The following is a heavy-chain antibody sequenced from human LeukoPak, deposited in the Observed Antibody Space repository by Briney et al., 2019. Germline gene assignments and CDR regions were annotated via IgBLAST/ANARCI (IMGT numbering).Heavy chain of an antibody. J-gene: IGHJ3*01. Sequence: SETLSLTCTVSGGSLSSGNYFWGRIRQPAGKGLEWIGRIKTSGSTNYNPSLRGRVTMSVDTSKNQFSLQMSSVTAADTAMYYCARVVVPDVADAFDVWGQGTMVTVSS. CDR2: IKTSGST. CDR1: GGSLSSGNYF. V-gene: IGHV4-61*02. D-gene: IGHD2-15*01. CDR3: ARVVVPDVADAFDV.